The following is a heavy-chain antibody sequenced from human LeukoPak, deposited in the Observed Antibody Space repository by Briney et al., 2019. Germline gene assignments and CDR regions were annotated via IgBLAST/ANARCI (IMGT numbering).Heavy chain of an antibody. CDR2: INPNSGGT. CDR3: ARIMYYYDSSGYYGY. D-gene: IGHD3-22*01. CDR1: GYTFTNYY. J-gene: IGHJ4*02. Sequence: ASVKASCKASGYTFTNYYIHWVRQAPGQGLEWMGWINPNSGGTNYAQKFQGRVTMTRDTSISTAYMELSRLRSDDTAVYYCARIMYYYDSSGYYGYWGQGTLVTVSS. V-gene: IGHV1-2*02.